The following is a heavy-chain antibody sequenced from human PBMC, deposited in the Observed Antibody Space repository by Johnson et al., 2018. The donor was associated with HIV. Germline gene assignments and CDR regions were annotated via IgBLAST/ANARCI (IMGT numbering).Heavy chain of an antibody. V-gene: IGHV3-13*01. J-gene: IGHJ3*02. D-gene: IGHD3-10*01. Sequence: VQLVESGGGVVQPGRSLRLSCAASGFTFSSYDMHWVRQATGKGLEWVSAIGTAGDTYYPGSVKGRFIISRDNSKNTLYVQMNRLRPEDTAAYFCAKGRSGGSGAFDIWGQGTMVTVSS. CDR3: AKGRSGGSGAFDI. CDR1: GFTFSSYD. CDR2: IGTAGDT.